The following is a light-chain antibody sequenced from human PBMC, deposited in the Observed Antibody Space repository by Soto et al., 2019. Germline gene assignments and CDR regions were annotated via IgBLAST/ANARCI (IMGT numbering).Light chain of an antibody. J-gene: IGKJ2*01. Sequence: EIVLTQSPGTLSLSPGERATLSCTASEFLSSSYLVWYQQKPGQAPRLLIYAASRRATGIPDRFSGSGSATEYTLTIDAVEAEDFAVYYCQQQGTFGQGTKLEIK. V-gene: IGKV3-20*01. CDR2: AAS. CDR1: EFLSSSY. CDR3: QQQGT.